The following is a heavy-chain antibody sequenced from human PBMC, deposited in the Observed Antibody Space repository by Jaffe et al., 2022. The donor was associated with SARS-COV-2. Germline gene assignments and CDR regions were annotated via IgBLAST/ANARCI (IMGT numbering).Heavy chain of an antibody. CDR3: VRDNDEGATGDF. CDR1: GFNFNTYW. V-gene: IGHV3-7*01. CDR2: IRRDGGQM. J-gene: IGHJ4*02. Sequence: EVQLVESGGGLVQPGGSLRLSCAASGFNFNTYWMSWVRQAPGKGLEWVANIRRDGGQMSYLESVKGRFSISRDNAKNSLYLQMNSLRAEDTAIYYCVRDNDEGATGDFWGQGTLVTVSS. D-gene: IGHD1-26*01.